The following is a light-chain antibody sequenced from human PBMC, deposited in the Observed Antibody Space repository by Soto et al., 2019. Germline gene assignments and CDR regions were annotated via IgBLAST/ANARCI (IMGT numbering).Light chain of an antibody. CDR1: QSVSSGY. Sequence: IVLTQSPGTLSLSPRERATLSCRASQSVSSGYLAWYQHKPGQAPRLLIYGVSSRAPGIPDRFSGSGSGTDFTLTISRLEPEDLAVYYCQQYAASPRTFGQGTQVEVK. J-gene: IGKJ1*01. CDR2: GVS. CDR3: QQYAASPRT. V-gene: IGKV3-20*01.